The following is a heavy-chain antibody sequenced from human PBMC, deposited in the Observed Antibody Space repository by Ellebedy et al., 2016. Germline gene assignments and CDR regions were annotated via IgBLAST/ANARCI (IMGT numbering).Heavy chain of an antibody. CDR2: INPSGGST. CDR3: ARDPGVGHYYHYYMDI. CDR1: GYTFTSNY. Sequence: ASVKVSCXASGYTFTSNYMHWVRQAPGQGLEWMGIINPSGGSTTYGQKFQGRVTMTRDTSTSTVYMELTSLTSEDTAVYYCARDPGVGHYYHYYMDIWGEGTAVTVSS. V-gene: IGHV1-46*01. D-gene: IGHD7-27*01. J-gene: IGHJ6*03.